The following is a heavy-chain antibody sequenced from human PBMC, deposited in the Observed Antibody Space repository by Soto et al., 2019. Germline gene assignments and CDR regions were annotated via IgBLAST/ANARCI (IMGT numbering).Heavy chain of an antibody. CDR3: AREGVSSSWYNYYAMDV. D-gene: IGHD6-13*01. J-gene: IGHJ6*02. CDR2: ISYSGST. CDR1: GGSISSYY. Sequence: SETLSLTCTVSGGSISSYYWSWIRQPPGKGLEWIGYISYSGSTNYNPSLKSRVTISVDTSKNQFSLKLSSVAAADTAVYYCAREGVSSSWYNYYAMDVWGQGTTVTVSS. V-gene: IGHV4-59*01.